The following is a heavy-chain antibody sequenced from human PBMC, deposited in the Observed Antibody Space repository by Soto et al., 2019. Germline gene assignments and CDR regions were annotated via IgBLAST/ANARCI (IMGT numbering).Heavy chain of an antibody. CDR2: ISSSSSYT. CDR3: ARTPGSSGYYSPFGY. J-gene: IGHJ4*02. V-gene: IGHV3-11*06. Sequence: TGGSLRLSCAASGFTFSDYYMSWIRQAPGKGLEWVSYISSSSSYTNYADSVKGRFTISRDNAKNSLYLQMNSLRAEDTAVYYCARTPGSSGYYSPFGYWGQGTLVTVSS. CDR1: GFTFSDYY. D-gene: IGHD3-22*01.